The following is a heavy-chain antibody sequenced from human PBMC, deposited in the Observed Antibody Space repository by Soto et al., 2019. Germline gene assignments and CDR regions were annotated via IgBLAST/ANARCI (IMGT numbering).Heavy chain of an antibody. D-gene: IGHD1-26*01. Sequence: EVQLLESGGGLVQPGGSLRLSCAASGFTFSRYAMRWVRQAPVKGREWVSAISGSGDSTDYADSVKGRFTISRDNSKNTLYLPMNSMRAEDTAVYYCARRGSGSYYDYWGQGSLVTVSS. J-gene: IGHJ4*02. CDR1: GFTFSRYA. V-gene: IGHV3-23*01. CDR3: ARRGSGSYYDY. CDR2: ISGSGDST.